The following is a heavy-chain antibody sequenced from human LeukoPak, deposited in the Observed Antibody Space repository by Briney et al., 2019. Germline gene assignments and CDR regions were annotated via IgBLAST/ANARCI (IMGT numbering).Heavy chain of an antibody. V-gene: IGHV3-13*01. D-gene: IGHD2-2*01. CDR2: IGIVGDT. CDR3: ARGVYCSGTSRYAGLAFDM. CDR1: GFTFSSYD. J-gene: IGHJ3*02. Sequence: GGSLRLSCAASGFTFSSYDMHWVRQTIGKGLEWVSAIGIVGDTFYSGSVKGRFTISRENAKSSLYLQMNSLGAGDTAVYYCARGVYCSGTSRYAGLAFDMWGQGTMVTVSP.